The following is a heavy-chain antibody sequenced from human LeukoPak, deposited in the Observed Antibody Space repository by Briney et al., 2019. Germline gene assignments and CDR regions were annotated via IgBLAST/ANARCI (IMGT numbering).Heavy chain of an antibody. CDR2: ISSSSSYI. V-gene: IGHV3-21*01. Sequence: GGSLRLSCAASGFTFSSYSMNWFRRAQGKGRGGSSSISSSSSYIYYADSVKGRFTISRDNAKNSLYLQMNSLRAEDTAVYYCAVSPRSGYYGDYWGQGTLVTVSS. CDR1: GFTFSSYS. D-gene: IGHD3-22*01. J-gene: IGHJ4*02. CDR3: AVSPRSGYYGDY.